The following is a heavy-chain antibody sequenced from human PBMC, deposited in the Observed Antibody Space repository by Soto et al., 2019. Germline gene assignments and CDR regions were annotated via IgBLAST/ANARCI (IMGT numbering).Heavy chain of an antibody. D-gene: IGHD6-19*01. V-gene: IGHV3-30*04. CDR1: GFIFSTSV. J-gene: IGHJ4*02. CDR2: ISYDGRNK. Sequence: QVQLVESGGGVVQPGRSLRLSCAASGFIFSTSVMHWVRQAPGKGLEWVAVISYDGRNKDYADSVKGRFTISRDNSKNTLHLQMNSLSPEDTALYYCARSEVAVAAPFDYWGQGTLVTVSS. CDR3: ARSEVAVAAPFDY.